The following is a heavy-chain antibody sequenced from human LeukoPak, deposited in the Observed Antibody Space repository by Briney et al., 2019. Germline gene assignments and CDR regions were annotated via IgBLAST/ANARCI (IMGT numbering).Heavy chain of an antibody. D-gene: IGHD3-22*01. V-gene: IGHV4-39*07. Sequence: SETLSLTCTVSGGSISSSSYYWGWIRQPPGKGLEWIGSIYYSGSTYYNPSLKSRVTISVDTSKNQFSLNLSSVTAADTAVYYCARGGVYYDTSAYSDYWGQGTLVTVSS. CDR3: ARGGVYYDTSAYSDY. CDR1: GGSISSSSYY. J-gene: IGHJ4*02. CDR2: IYYSGST.